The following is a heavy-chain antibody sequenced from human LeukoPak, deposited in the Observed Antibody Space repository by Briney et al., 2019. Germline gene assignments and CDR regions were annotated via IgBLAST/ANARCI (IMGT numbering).Heavy chain of an antibody. CDR3: AKLTRTSLGSCHY. Sequence: GGSLRLSCAASGFTFSTYWMHWVRQVPGKGLVGVSRIKGDGSSSIYADSVKGRFTISRDNSKNTLYLQMNSLRAEDTAVYYCAKLTRTSLGSCHYWGQGTLVTVSS. D-gene: IGHD3-10*01. CDR2: IKGDGSSS. J-gene: IGHJ4*02. V-gene: IGHV3-74*01. CDR1: GFTFSTYW.